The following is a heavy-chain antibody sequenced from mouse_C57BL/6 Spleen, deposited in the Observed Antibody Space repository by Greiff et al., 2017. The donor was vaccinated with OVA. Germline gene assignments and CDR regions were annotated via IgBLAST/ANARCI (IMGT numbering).Heavy chain of an antibody. CDR3: ARTGSGEGAWFAY. D-gene: IGHD1-1*01. V-gene: IGHV1-69*01. Sequence: VQLQQPGAELVMPGASVKLSCKASGYTFTSYWMHWVKQRPGQGLEWIGEIDPSDSYTNYNQKFKGKSTLTVDKSSSTAYMQLSSLTSEDSAVYYCARTGSGEGAWFAYWGQGTLVTVSA. CDR1: GYTFTSYW. CDR2: IDPSDSYT. J-gene: IGHJ3*01.